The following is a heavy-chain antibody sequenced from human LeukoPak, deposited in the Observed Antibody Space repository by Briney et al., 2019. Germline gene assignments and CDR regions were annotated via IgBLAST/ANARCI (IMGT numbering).Heavy chain of an antibody. J-gene: IGHJ4*02. V-gene: IGHV1-2*06. CDR3: ARDRMSGPYGSGSYYNAGDY. D-gene: IGHD3-10*01. Sequence: GASVKVSCKASGYTFTGYYMHWVRQAPGQGLEWMGQINPNSGGTNYAQKFQGRVTMTRDTSISTAYMELSRLRSDDTAVYYCARDRMSGPYGSGSYYNAGDYWGQGTLVTVSS. CDR1: GYTFTGYY. CDR2: INPNSGGT.